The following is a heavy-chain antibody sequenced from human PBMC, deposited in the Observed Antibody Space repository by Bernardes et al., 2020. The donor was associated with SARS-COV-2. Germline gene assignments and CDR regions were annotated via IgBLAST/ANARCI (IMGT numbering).Heavy chain of an antibody. Sequence: GGSLRLSCAASGFTFSAYWMHWVRQAPGKGLVWVSRINSDGSSTSYADSVKGRFTISRDNAKNRLYLQMNSLRADDTAVYYCVRDPFQHSQGLAAALDWGQGTPVTVSS. V-gene: IGHV3-74*01. CDR3: VRDPFQHSQGLAAALD. J-gene: IGHJ4*02. D-gene: IGHD6-13*01. CDR2: INSDGSST. CDR1: GFTFSAYW.